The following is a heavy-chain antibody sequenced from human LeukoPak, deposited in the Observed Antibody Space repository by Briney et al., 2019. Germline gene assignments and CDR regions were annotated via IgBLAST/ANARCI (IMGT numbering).Heavy chain of an antibody. D-gene: IGHD1-26*01. J-gene: IGHJ6*02. CDR3: ARGRALYYYYGMDV. CDR2: IYYSGST. CDR1: GGSISSYY. V-gene: IGHV4-59*01. Sequence: PSETLSLTCTVSGGSISSYYWSWIRQPPGKGLEWIGYIYYSGSTNYNPSLKSRVTISVDTSKNQFSLNLSSVTAADTAVYYCARGRALYYYYGMDVWGQGTTVTVSS.